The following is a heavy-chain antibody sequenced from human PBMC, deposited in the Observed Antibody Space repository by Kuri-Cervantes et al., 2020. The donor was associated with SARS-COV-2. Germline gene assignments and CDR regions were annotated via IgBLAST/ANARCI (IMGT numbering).Heavy chain of an antibody. Sequence: GESLKISCAASGLTFSSYAMHWVRQAPGKGLEWVALISYDGSNKYYADSVKGRFTISRDNSKNTLSLQMNSLRAEDTAVYYCAKDQNGIVVVVAAIDYWGQGTLVTVSS. J-gene: IGHJ4*02. D-gene: IGHD2-15*01. V-gene: IGHV3-30*18. CDR1: GLTFSSYA. CDR3: AKDQNGIVVVVAAIDY. CDR2: ISYDGSNK.